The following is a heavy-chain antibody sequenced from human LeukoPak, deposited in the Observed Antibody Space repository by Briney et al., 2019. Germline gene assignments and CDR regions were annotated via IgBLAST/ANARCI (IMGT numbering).Heavy chain of an antibody. D-gene: IGHD5-18*01. V-gene: IGHV3-23*01. CDR2: ISGSGGST. Sequence: PGGSLRLPCAASGFTFSSYAMSWVRQAPGKGLEWVSAISGSGGSTYYADSVKGRFTISRDNSKNTLYLQMNSLRAEDTAVYYCAKAVSAAMVPYYFDYWGQGTLVTVSS. J-gene: IGHJ4*02. CDR3: AKAVSAAMVPYYFDY. CDR1: GFTFSSYA.